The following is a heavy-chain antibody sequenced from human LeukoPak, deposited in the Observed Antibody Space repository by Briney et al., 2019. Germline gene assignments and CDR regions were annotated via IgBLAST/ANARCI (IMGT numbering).Heavy chain of an antibody. J-gene: IGHJ1*01. V-gene: IGHV3-48*01. Sequence: GGSLRLSCAASGFTFSSYSMNWVRQAPGKGLEWDSYISSSSSTIYYADSVKGRFTISRDNAKNSLYLQMNSLRAEDTAVYYCATYSSLNRREFQFWGQGTLLTVSS. D-gene: IGHD3-22*01. CDR1: GFTFSSYS. CDR3: ATYSSLNRREFQF. CDR2: ISSSSSTI.